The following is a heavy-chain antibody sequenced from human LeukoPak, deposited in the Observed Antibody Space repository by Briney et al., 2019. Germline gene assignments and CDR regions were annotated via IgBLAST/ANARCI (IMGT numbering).Heavy chain of an antibody. D-gene: IGHD2-8*01. J-gene: IGHJ4*02. CDR1: GFTFSTYA. CDR3: AREEVASVFFDY. Sequence: PGGSLRLSCAASGFTFSTYAMHWVRQAPGKGLEWVALISYDGINTYYADSVKGRFTISRDNSKNTLYLQMNSLRVEDTAVYYCAREEVASVFFDYWGQGTLVTVSS. CDR2: ISYDGINT. V-gene: IGHV3-30*04.